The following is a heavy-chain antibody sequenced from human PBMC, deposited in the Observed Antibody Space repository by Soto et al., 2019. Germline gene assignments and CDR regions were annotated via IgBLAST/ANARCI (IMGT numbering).Heavy chain of an antibody. CDR2: IYYSGST. V-gene: IGHV4-31*01. J-gene: IGHJ4*02. Sequence: QVQLQESGPGLVKPSQTLSLTCTVSGGSISSGGYYWSWIRQHPGKGLEWIGYIYYSGSTYYNPSLKSQVTISVDTSKNQFSLKLSSVTAADTAVYYCARDWGYSSSWYGYFDYWGQGTLVTVSS. CDR3: ARDWGYSSSWYGYFDY. D-gene: IGHD6-13*01. CDR1: GGSISSGGYY.